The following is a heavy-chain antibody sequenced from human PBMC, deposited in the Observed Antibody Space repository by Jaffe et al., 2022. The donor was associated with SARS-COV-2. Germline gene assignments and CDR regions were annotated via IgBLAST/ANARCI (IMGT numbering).Heavy chain of an antibody. CDR1: GFTFSSYW. D-gene: IGHD2-21*01. J-gene: IGHJ4*02. CDR2: IKQDGSEK. CDR3: ARDLFYAGDSGY. Sequence: EVQLVESGGGLVQPGGSLRLSCAASGFTFSSYWMSWVRQAPGKGLEWVANIKQDGSEKYYLDSVKGRFTISRDNAKNSLYLRMNSLRAEDTAVYFCARDLFYAGDSGYWGQGTLVTVSS. V-gene: IGHV3-7*01.